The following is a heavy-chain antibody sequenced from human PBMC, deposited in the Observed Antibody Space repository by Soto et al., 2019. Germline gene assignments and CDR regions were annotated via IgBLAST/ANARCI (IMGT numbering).Heavy chain of an antibody. V-gene: IGHV1-18*04. Sequence: ASVKVSCKASGYTFTSYGISWVRQAPGQGLEWMGWISAYNGNTNYAQKLQGRVTMTTDTSTSTAYMELRSLRSDDTAVYYCARGSSSGYYYYYYGMDVWGQGTTVTVSS. CDR1: GYTFTSYG. J-gene: IGHJ6*02. D-gene: IGHD3-22*01. CDR2: ISAYNGNT. CDR3: ARGSSSGYYYYYYGMDV.